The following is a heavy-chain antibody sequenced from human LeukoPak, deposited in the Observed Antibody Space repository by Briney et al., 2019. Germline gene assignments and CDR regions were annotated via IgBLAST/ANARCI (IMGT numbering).Heavy chain of an antibody. V-gene: IGHV1-18*01. J-gene: IGHJ4*02. CDR3: TRVNHYYDSSGYYYGYYFDY. CDR2: ISGYNGYI. CDR1: GYTFTTYG. Sequence: ASVKVSCKASGYTFTTYGRSWVRQAPGQGLEWMGWISGYNGYINYAQKFQGRVTMTTDTSTSTAYMELRSLRADDTAMYYCTRVNHYYDSSGYYYGYYFDYWGQGNLVTVSS. D-gene: IGHD3-22*01.